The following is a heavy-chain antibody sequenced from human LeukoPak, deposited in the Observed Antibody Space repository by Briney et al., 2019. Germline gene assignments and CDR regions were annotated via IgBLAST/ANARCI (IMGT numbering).Heavy chain of an antibody. V-gene: IGHV1-69*01. CDR3: ARYDYYGSGSYSFDP. CDR2: IIPIFGTA. D-gene: IGHD3-10*01. J-gene: IGHJ5*02. CDR1: GGTFSSYA. Sequence: SVKVSCKASGGTFSSYAISWVRQAPGQGLEWMGGIIPIFGTANYAQKFQGRVTITADESTSTAYMELSSLRSEDTAVYYCARYDYYGSGSYSFDPWGQGTLVTVFS.